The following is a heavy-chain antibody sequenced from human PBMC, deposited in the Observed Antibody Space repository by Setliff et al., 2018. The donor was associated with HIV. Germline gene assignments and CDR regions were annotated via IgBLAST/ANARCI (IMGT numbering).Heavy chain of an antibody. V-gene: IGHV4-30-4*08. CDR1: GDSIRSGDYY. Sequence: LSLTCTVSGDSIRSGDYYWSWIRQSPEKGLEWIGYTFHTGYTYYNPSLKSRIIISVDLSKNQLSLELTSVTAADTAVYFCAREGSLGRAVLGPAAFDIWGPGTMVTVSS. D-gene: IGHD3-10*02. CDR3: AREGSLGRAVLGPAAFDI. CDR2: TFHTGYT. J-gene: IGHJ3*02.